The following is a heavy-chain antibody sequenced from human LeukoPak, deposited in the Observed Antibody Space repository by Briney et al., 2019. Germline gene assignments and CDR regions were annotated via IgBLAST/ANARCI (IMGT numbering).Heavy chain of an antibody. V-gene: IGHV3-48*03. Sequence: GGSLRLSCAASGFTFSSYAMSWVRQAPGKGLEWVSYISSSGSTIYYADSVKGRFTISRDNAKNSLYLQMNSLRAEDTAVYYCARGRLSPYGSGSYYGPEDYWGQGTLVTVSS. CDR2: ISSSGSTI. CDR1: GFTFSSYA. D-gene: IGHD3-10*01. CDR3: ARGRLSPYGSGSYYGPEDY. J-gene: IGHJ4*02.